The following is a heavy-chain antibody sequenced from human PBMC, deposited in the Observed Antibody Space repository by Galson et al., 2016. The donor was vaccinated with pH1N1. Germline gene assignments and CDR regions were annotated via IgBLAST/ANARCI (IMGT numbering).Heavy chain of an antibody. V-gene: IGHV3-48*03. CDR1: GFTFRTYE. CDR3: VRETRDSHNYGNFDY. Sequence: SLRLSCAASGFTFRTYEMHWVRQAPGKGLEWISYIHSSGNPTNYPDSVRGRFTISRDNAKNSLYLQMDSLRAEDTAIYYCVRETRDSHNYGNFDYWGQGTLVTVSS. D-gene: IGHD5-24*01. J-gene: IGHJ4*02. CDR2: IHSSGNPT.